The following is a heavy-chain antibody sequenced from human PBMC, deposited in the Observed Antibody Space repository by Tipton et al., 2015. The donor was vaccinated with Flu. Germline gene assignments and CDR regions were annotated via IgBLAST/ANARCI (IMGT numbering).Heavy chain of an antibody. CDR1: GFTFSSYS. J-gene: IGHJ3*02. CDR2: ISSSSSYI. D-gene: IGHD1-7*01. Sequence: GSLRLSCAASGFTFSSYSMNWVRQAPGKGLEWVSSISSSSSYIYYADSVKGRFTISRDNAKNSLYLQMNSLRAEDTAVYYCARKTKILLNAFDIWGQGTMVTVSS. V-gene: IGHV3-21*01. CDR3: ARKTKILLNAFDI.